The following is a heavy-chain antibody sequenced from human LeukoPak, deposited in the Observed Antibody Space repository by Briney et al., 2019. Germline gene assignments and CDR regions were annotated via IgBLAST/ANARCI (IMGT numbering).Heavy chain of an antibody. J-gene: IGHJ4*02. D-gene: IGHD3-9*01. CDR1: GFTFSSYE. V-gene: IGHV3-48*03. CDR3: ARDRYDILTGYSQHYFDY. CDR2: ISESGSAI. Sequence: PGGSLRLSCAASGFTFSSYEMNWVRLAPGKGLEWVSYISESGSAIYYADSVKGRFTISRDNAKNSLYLQMNSLRAEDTAVYFCARDRYDILTGYSQHYFDYWGQGTLVTVSS.